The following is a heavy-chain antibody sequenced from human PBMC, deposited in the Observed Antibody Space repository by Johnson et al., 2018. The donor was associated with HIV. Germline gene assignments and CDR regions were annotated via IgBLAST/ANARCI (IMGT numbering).Heavy chain of an antibody. CDR3: ARTNSGSYYHPGAFDI. D-gene: IGHD3-10*01. J-gene: IGHJ3*02. V-gene: IGHV3-9*01. Sequence: VQLVESGGGLVQPGRSLRLSCAASGFTFDDYAMHWVRQAPGKGLEWVSGISWNSGSIGYADSVKGRFTISRDNAKNSLYLQMNSRRAEDTALYYCARTNSGSYYHPGAFDIWGQGTMVTVSS. CDR2: ISWNSGSI. CDR1: GFTFDDYA.